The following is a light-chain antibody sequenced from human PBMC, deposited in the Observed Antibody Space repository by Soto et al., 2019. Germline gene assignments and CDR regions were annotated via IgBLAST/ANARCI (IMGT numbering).Light chain of an antibody. V-gene: IGLV2-14*01. CDR3: SSNTSSSSYV. Sequence: QSALTQPASVSGSPGQSITISCTGTSSDVGGYNSVSWYQQYPGKAPKLMIHDVSNRPSGVSNRFSGSKSGNTASLTISGLQAEDEADYYCSSNTSSSSYVFGSGTKVTVL. J-gene: IGLJ1*01. CDR1: SSDVGGYNS. CDR2: DVS.